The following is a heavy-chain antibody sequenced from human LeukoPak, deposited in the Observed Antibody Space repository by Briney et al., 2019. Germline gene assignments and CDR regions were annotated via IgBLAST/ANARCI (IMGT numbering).Heavy chain of an antibody. CDR1: GYTFTSYD. CDR3: ARRDGDYGRFDP. CDR2: MNPNSGNT. J-gene: IGHJ5*02. Sequence: ASVKVSCKASGYTFTSYDINWVRQATGQGLEWMGWMNPNSGNTGYAQKLQGRVTMTTDTSTSTAYMELRSLRSDDTAVYYCARRDGDYGRFDPWGQGTLVTVSS. D-gene: IGHD4-17*01. V-gene: IGHV1-8*01.